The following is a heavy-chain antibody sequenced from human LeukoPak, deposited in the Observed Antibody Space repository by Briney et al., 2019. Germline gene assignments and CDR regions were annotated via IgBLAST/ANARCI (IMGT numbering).Heavy chain of an antibody. CDR3: ARVSRGNSVGGDY. J-gene: IGHJ4*02. D-gene: IGHD4-23*01. CDR2: IYYSGST. CDR1: GASISTYY. Sequence: SETLSLTCTVSGASISTYYWSWIRQPPGKGLEWIGYIYYSGSTNYNPSLKSRVTISVDTSKNQFSLKLSSVTAADTAVYYCARVSRGNSVGGDYWGQGTLVTVSS. V-gene: IGHV4-59*01.